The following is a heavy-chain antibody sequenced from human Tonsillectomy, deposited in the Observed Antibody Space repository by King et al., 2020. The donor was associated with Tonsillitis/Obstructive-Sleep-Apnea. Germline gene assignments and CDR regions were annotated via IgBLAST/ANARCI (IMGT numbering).Heavy chain of an antibody. V-gene: IGHV5-51*01. CDR3: ARTVAGDRYAFDI. CDR1: GYSFTRYW. J-gene: IGHJ3*02. CDR2: IYPGDSDT. D-gene: IGHD6-19*01. Sequence: VQLVESGAEVKKPGESLKISCKGSGYSFTRYWIGRVRQMPGKGLEWMGIIYPGDSDTRYSPSFQGQVTISADKSISTAYLQWSSLKASDIAMYYCARTVAGDRYAFDIWGQGTMVTVSS.